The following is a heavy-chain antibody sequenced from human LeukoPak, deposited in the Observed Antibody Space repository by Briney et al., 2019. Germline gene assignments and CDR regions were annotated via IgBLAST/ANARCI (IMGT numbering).Heavy chain of an antibody. CDR2: ISGSGGST. J-gene: IGHJ4*02. CDR1: GFTFSSYA. Sequence: GGSLRLSCAASGFTFSSYAMSWVRQAPGKGREGVSAISGSGGSTYYAASVKGRFTISRDNSKNTLYLQMNSLRAEDTAVYYCATQVQLWSPFDYWGQGTLVTVSS. D-gene: IGHD5-18*01. V-gene: IGHV3-23*01. CDR3: ATQVQLWSPFDY.